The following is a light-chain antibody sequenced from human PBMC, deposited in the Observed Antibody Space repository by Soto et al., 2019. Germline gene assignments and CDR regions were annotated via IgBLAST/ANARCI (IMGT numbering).Light chain of an antibody. J-gene: IGLJ2*01. CDR2: EVR. V-gene: IGLV2-14*01. Sequence: QSALTQPASVSGSPGQSITISCSGTSRDVGAYNLVSWYQQFPGKGPKLLIYEVRHRPSGVSYRFSGSKSGNTASLTISSLLPEDEAVYFCSSFSSRNALVFGGGTNVTVL. CDR1: SRDVGAYNL. CDR3: SSFSSRNALV.